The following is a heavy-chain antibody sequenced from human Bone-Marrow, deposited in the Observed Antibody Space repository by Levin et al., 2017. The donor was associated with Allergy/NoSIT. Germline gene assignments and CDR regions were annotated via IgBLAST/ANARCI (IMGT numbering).Heavy chain of an antibody. CDR1: GGTFNRYG. CDR2: IIPMFGKT. V-gene: IGHV1-69*13. D-gene: IGHD3-22*01. Sequence: WASVKVSCKGSGGTFNRYGISWVRQAPGQGLEWMGGIIPMFGKTTYSQKFQGGVTITADASTSTSYLELSSLRFEDTAVYYCARTPAMMVEYYFDYWGQGTLVTVSS. J-gene: IGHJ4*02. CDR3: ARTPAMMVEYYFDY.